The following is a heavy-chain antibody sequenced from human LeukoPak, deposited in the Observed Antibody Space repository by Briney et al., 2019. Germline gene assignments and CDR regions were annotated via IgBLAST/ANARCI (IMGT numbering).Heavy chain of an antibody. Sequence: SETLSLTCTVSGRSISNYYWSWIRQPPGKGLEWIGYVSYSGNTNYNPSLKSRITISVDTSKNQFSLNLSSVTAADTAAYYCARAQSWYGSDFDYWGQGTLVTVSS. CDR1: GRSISNYY. V-gene: IGHV4-59*08. CDR3: ARAQSWYGSDFDY. D-gene: IGHD6-13*01. J-gene: IGHJ4*02. CDR2: VSYSGNT.